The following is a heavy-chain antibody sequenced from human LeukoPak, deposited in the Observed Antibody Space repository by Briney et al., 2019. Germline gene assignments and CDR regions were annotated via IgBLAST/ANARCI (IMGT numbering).Heavy chain of an antibody. CDR3: ARTYSGRRYNWFDP. V-gene: IGHV4-34*01. CDR1: GGSFSGYY. CDR2: INHSGST. Sequence: SETLSLTCAVYGGSFSGYYWSWIRQPPGKGLEWIGEINHSGSTNYNPSLKSRVTISVDTSKNQFSLKLSSVTAADTAVYYCARTYSGRRYNWFDPWGQGTLVTVSS. D-gene: IGHD3-10*01. J-gene: IGHJ5*02.